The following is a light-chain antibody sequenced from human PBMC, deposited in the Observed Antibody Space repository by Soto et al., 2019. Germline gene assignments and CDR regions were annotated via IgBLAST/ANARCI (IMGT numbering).Light chain of an antibody. CDR3: QSYDSSLSVYVV. CDR2: GNT. CDR1: SSNIGAGYD. J-gene: IGLJ2*01. Sequence: QSVLTQPPSVSGAPGQRVTISCTGSSSNIGAGYDVHWYQQLPGTAPKLLIYGNTNRPSGVPDRFSGSKSGTSASLAITGLQAEDEAEDYCQSYDSSLSVYVVFGGGTQLTVL. V-gene: IGLV1-40*01.